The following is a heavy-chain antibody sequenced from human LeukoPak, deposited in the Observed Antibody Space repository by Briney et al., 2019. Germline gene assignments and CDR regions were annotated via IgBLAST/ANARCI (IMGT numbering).Heavy chain of an antibody. CDR3: ARGGYSSSWYNYYYYYMDV. V-gene: IGHV4-39*07. D-gene: IGHD6-13*01. Sequence: SETLSLTCTVSGGSISSSGYYWGWIRQPPGKGLEWIGSMYYSGSTYYNPSLKGRVTISVDTSKNQFSLKLSSVTAADTAVYYCARGGYSSSWYNYYYYYMDVWGKGTTVTVSS. J-gene: IGHJ6*03. CDR1: GGSISSSGYY. CDR2: MYYSGST.